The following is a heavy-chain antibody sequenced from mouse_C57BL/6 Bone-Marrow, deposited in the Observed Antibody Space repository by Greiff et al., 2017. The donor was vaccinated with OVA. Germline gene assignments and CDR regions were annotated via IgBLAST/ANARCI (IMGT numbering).Heavy chain of an antibody. CDR1: GYAFSSSW. J-gene: IGHJ1*03. CDR2: IYPGDGDT. CDR3: ASRYYWYFDV. V-gene: IGHV1-82*01. Sequence: QVQLQQSGPELVKPGASVKISCKASGYAFSSSWMNWVKQRPGKGLEWIGRIYPGDGDTNYNGKFKGKATLTADKSSSTAYMQLSSLTSEDSAVYFCASRYYWYFDVWGTGTTGTVSS.